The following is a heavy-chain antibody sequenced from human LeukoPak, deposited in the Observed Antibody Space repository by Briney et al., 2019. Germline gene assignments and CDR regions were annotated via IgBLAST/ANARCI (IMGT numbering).Heavy chain of an antibody. CDR1: GLTLSSYG. Sequence: GGSLRLSCAASGLTLSSYGLNWVRQAPGKGRGWVSFISISRITIYYADSVKGRFTISRDNAEKSLYLQMNSLRAEDTAVYYCARDRGGSYSAIDYWGQGTLVTVSS. D-gene: IGHD2-15*01. CDR2: ISISRITI. V-gene: IGHV3-48*04. J-gene: IGHJ4*02. CDR3: ARDRGGSYSAIDY.